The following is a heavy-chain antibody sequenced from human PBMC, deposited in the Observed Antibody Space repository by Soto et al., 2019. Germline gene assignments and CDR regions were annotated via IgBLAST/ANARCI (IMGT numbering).Heavy chain of an antibody. CDR1: GYTLTELS. CDR3: AREIPDSGSRSYFDS. J-gene: IGHJ4*02. CDR2: FDPEDGET. Sequence: ASVKVSCKVSGYTLTELSMHWVRQAPGKGLEWMGGFDPEDGETIYAQKFQGRVTMTEDTSTDTAYMELSSLRSEDTAVYYCAREIPDSGSRSYFDSRAQRALLPVSS. D-gene: IGHD6-25*01. V-gene: IGHV1-24*01.